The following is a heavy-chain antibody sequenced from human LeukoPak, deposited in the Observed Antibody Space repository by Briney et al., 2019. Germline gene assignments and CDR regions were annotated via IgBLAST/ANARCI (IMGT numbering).Heavy chain of an antibody. CDR3: ARPKNSGSYFDAFDI. CDR2: IYYSGST. V-gene: IGHV4-59*01. J-gene: IGHJ3*02. CDR1: GFTFSSYA. D-gene: IGHD1-26*01. Sequence: PGGSLRLSCEASGFTFSSYAMSWIRQSPGKGLEWIGYIYYSGSTNYNPSLKSRVTISVDTSKNQFSLKLSSVTAANTAVYYCARPKNSGSYFDAFDIWGQGTMVTVSS.